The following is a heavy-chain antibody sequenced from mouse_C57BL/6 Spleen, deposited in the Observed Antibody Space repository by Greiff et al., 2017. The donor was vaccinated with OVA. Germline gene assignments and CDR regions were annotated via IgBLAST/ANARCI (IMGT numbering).Heavy chain of an antibody. CDR3: ARGTGTGYFDY. D-gene: IGHD4-1*01. Sequence: QVQLKQSGAELVRPGTSVKVSCTASGYAFTNYLIEWVKQRPGQGLEWIGVINPGSGGTNYKEKFKGKATLTADKSSSTAYMQLSSLTSEDSAVYFCARGTGTGYFDYWGQGTTLTVSS. J-gene: IGHJ2*01. CDR2: INPGSGGT. CDR1: GYAFTNYL. V-gene: IGHV1-54*01.